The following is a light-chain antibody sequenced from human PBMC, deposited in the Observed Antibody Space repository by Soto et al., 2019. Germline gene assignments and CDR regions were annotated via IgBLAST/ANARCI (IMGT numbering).Light chain of an antibody. CDR3: QQYSIWRT. Sequence: DIVLTQSPGTLSLSPWERSTLACRASQSVSSSYLAWYQQKPGQAPRLLIYGASTRATGIPARFSGSGSGTEFTLTISGLQSEDFAVYYCQQYSIWRTFGQGTKVDIK. V-gene: IGKV3-15*01. CDR1: QSVSSSY. CDR2: GAS. J-gene: IGKJ1*01.